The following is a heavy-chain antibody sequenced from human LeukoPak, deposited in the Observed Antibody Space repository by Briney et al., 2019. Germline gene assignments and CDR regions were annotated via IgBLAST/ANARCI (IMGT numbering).Heavy chain of an antibody. CDR1: GFTFDDYT. J-gene: IGHJ3*02. CDR2: ISWDGGST. CDR3: AKVRRKGGLLLTALSRGAFDI. V-gene: IGHV3-43*01. Sequence: RGSLRLSCAASGFTFDDYTMHWVRQAPGKGLEWVSLISWDGGSTYYADSVKGRFTISRDNSKNSLYLQMNSLRTEDTALYYCAKVRRKGGLLLTALSRGAFDIWGQGTMVTVSS. D-gene: IGHD2-21*01.